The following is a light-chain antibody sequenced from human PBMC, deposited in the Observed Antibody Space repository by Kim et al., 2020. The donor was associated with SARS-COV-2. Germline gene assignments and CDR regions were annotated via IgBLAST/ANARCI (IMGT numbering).Light chain of an antibody. V-gene: IGKV3-11*01. Sequence: EIVLTQSPGTLSLSPGERATLSCRASHSVNRYLSWFQQKPGQAPRLLIYDASNRAAGIPASFSGSGSGTDFTLTISTLEPEDFGVYYCQQRSDWPITFGHGTRLEIK. CDR1: HSVNRY. CDR3: QQRSDWPIT. J-gene: IGKJ5*01. CDR2: DAS.